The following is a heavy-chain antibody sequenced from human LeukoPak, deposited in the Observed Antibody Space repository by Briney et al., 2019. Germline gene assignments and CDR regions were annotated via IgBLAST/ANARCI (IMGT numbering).Heavy chain of an antibody. Sequence: GGSLRLSCAASGFTFSSYSMNWVRQAPGKGLEWVSSISSSSSYIYYADSVKGRFTISRDNAKNSLYLQMNSLRAEDTAVYYCARGWGWLQLVDYWGQGTLVTVSS. CDR1: GFTFSSYS. CDR3: ARGWGWLQLVDY. J-gene: IGHJ4*02. D-gene: IGHD5-24*01. CDR2: ISSSSSYI. V-gene: IGHV3-21*01.